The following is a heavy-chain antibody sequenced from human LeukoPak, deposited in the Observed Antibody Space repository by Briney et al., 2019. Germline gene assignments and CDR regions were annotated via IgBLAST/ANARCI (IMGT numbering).Heavy chain of an antibody. CDR3: ARDRAAAAPYYFDY. V-gene: IGHV1-8*01. CDR2: MNPNSGNT. CDR1: GYTFTSYD. D-gene: IGHD6-13*01. Sequence: GASVKVSCKASGYTFTSYDINWVRQATGQGLEWMGWMNPNSGNTGYAQKFQGRVTMTRNTSISTAYMELSSLRSEDTAVYYCARDRAAAAPYYFDYWGQGTLVTVSS. J-gene: IGHJ4*02.